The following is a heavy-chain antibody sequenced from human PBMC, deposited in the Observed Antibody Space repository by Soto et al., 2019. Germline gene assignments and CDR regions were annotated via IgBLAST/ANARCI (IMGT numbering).Heavy chain of an antibody. D-gene: IGHD1-1*01. CDR1: GASISSINW. Sequence: AETLSLTWAVSGASISSINWWSWVRQPPGKGLEWIGEIYHSGSTNYNPSLKSRVTISVDKSKNQFSRKLSSVTATDTAVYYFGRENNYHYYYGMDVWGQGTTVTVPS. CDR2: IYHSGST. V-gene: IGHV4-4*02. CDR3: GRENNYHYYYGMDV. J-gene: IGHJ6*02.